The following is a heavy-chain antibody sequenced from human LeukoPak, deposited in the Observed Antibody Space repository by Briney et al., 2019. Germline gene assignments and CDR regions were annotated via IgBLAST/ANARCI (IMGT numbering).Heavy chain of an antibody. Sequence: GASLRLSCVASGFTFSSYAMSWVRQAPGKGLEWVSAISGSGGSTYYADSVKGRFTISRDNSKNTLYLQMNSLRAEDTAVYYCAKDTTIVIAVALDYWGQGTLVTVSS. D-gene: IGHD6-19*01. V-gene: IGHV3-23*01. CDR1: GFTFSSYA. CDR3: AKDTTIVIAVALDY. CDR2: ISGSGGST. J-gene: IGHJ4*02.